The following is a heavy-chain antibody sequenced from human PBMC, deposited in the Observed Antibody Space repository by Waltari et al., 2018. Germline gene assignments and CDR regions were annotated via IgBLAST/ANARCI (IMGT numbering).Heavy chain of an antibody. J-gene: IGHJ4*02. Sequence: QVQLVQSGAEVKKPGASVKVSCKASGYTFTSYYMHWVRQAPGQGLEWMGIINPSGGSTRYAQKFQGRVTMTRDTSTSTVYMELSSLRSEDTAVYYCATYDFWSGYSPSHGGTGRDYWGQGTLVIVSS. CDR3: ATYDFWSGYSPSHGGTGRDY. V-gene: IGHV1-46*01. CDR1: GYTFTSYY. D-gene: IGHD3-3*01. CDR2: INPSGGST.